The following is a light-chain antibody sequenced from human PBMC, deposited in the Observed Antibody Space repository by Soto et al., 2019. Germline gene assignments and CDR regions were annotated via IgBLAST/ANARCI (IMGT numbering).Light chain of an antibody. CDR1: TGAVTSGHF. CDR3: LLYYGGALGV. CDR2: STS. J-gene: IGLJ2*01. Sequence: QTVVTQVPSLTVSPGGTVTLTCASSTGAVTSGHFPNWVQQKPGQVPKSLIYSTSDKHSWTPARFSGALLGGKAALTLSSVHPEDEGEYYCLLYYGGALGVFGGGTKLTVL. V-gene: IGLV7-43*01.